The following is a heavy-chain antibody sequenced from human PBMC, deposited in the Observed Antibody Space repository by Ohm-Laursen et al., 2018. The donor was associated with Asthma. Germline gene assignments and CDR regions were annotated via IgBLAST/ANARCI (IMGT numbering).Heavy chain of an antibody. V-gene: IGHV3-30-3*01. CDR2: GGSYYDGGLK. CDR3: ARDVMEWYLPAFDF. CDR1: GFTFSDFN. Sequence: LSLTCAASGFTFSDFNMHWVRQAPGKGLEWVAVGGSYYDGGLKYYADSVNGRFTVSRDDSKNTLYLQMNSLRPDDTAVYYCARDVMEWYLPAFDFWGQGTLVTVSS. D-gene: IGHD3-3*01. J-gene: IGHJ4*02.